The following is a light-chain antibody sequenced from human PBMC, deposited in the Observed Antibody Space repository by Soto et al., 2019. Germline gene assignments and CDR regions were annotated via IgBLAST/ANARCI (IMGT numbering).Light chain of an antibody. Sequence: QSALTQPASVSGSPGQSITISCIGTSSDVGGYNYVSWYQQHPGKAPKLMIYDVSNRPSGVSNRFSGSKSGNTASLTISVLQAEDEADYYCSSYTSSSTLYVFGTGTKLTVL. V-gene: IGLV2-14*01. CDR1: SSDVGGYNY. CDR3: SSYTSSSTLYV. J-gene: IGLJ1*01. CDR2: DVS.